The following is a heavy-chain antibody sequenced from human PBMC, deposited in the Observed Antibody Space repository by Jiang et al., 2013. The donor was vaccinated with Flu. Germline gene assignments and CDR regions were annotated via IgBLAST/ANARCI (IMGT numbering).Heavy chain of an antibody. CDR3: ARLQPLHYHFDI. CDR1: GYSFTSNW. D-gene: IGHD1-14*01. Sequence: SLKISCKGSGYSFTSNWIGWVRQMPGKGLEWMGIIYPADSDTTYSPSFQGQVTISADKSISTAYLQWSSLKASDTAMYYCARLQPLHYHFDIWGQGTMVTVSS. CDR2: IYPADSDT. V-gene: IGHV5-51*01. J-gene: IGHJ3*02.